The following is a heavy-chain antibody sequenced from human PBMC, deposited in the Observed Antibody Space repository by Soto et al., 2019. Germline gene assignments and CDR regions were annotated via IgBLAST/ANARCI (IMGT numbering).Heavy chain of an antibody. CDR2: ISSSSSYI. CDR3: ARDFSVHYYDSSGYYFDY. V-gene: IGHV3-21*01. D-gene: IGHD3-22*01. J-gene: IGHJ4*02. CDR1: GFTFSSYS. Sequence: GGSLRLSCAASGFTFSSYSMNWVRQAPGKGLEWVSSISSSSSYIYYADSVKGRFTISRDNAKNSLYLQMNSLRAEDTAVYYCARDFSVHYYDSSGYYFDYWGQGTLVTVSS.